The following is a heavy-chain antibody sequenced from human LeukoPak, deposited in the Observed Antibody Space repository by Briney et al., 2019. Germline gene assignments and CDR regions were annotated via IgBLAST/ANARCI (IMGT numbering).Heavy chain of an antibody. J-gene: IGHJ5*02. CDR1: GFTVSRSY. Sequence: HPGGSLRLSCAASGFTVSRSYMIWARQAPGKGLEWVSVIYSGGTTYYADSVKGRFTISRDNSKNTLYLQMNSLRAEDTAVYYCARGRGYSQSNWVDPWGQGTMVTVSA. CDR2: IYSGGTT. CDR3: ARGRGYSQSNWVDP. D-gene: IGHD5-18*01. V-gene: IGHV3-53*01.